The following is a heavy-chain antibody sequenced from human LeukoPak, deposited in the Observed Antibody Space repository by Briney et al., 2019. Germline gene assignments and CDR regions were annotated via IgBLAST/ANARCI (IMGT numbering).Heavy chain of an antibody. V-gene: IGHV3-30*03. CDR2: MSYDGSNK. CDR1: GFNFNNYG. D-gene: IGHD3-3*01. Sequence: GGSLRLSCAASGFNFNNYGMHWVRQAPGKGLEWVAVMSYDGSNKYYADSVKGRFTISRDNAKNSLYLQMNSLRAEDTAVYYCARDFTIFDAFDIWGQGTMVTVSS. CDR3: ARDFTIFDAFDI. J-gene: IGHJ3*02.